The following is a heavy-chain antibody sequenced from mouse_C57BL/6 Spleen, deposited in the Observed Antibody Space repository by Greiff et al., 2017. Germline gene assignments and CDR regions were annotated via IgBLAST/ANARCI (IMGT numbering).Heavy chain of an antibody. J-gene: IGHJ2*01. CDR2: IWGDGST. CDR1: GFSFTSYG. D-gene: IGHD1-1*01. CDR3: AKPGGLYGSSLYYFDY. Sequence: VKLMESGPGLVAPSQSLSITCTVSGFSFTSYGVSWVRQPPGKGLEWLGVIWGDGSTNYHSALISRLSISKDNSKSQVILKLNSLQTDDTATYYCAKPGGLYGSSLYYFDYWGQGTTLTVSS. V-gene: IGHV2-3*01.